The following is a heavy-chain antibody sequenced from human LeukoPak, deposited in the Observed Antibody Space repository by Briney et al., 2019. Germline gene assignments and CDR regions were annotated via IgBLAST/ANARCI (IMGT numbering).Heavy chain of an antibody. V-gene: IGHV3-30*04. J-gene: IGHJ6*03. CDR2: ISYDGSYK. D-gene: IGHD3-22*01. CDR1: GFTFSSYA. CDR3: AKDGGGYYPSYYYYMDV. Sequence: GGSLRLSCAASGFTFSSYAMHWVRQAPGKGLEWVAVISYDGSYKNYADSVKGRFTMSRDNSKNTLYLQMNSLRAEDTAVYYCAKDGGGYYPSYYYYMDVWGKGTTVTISS.